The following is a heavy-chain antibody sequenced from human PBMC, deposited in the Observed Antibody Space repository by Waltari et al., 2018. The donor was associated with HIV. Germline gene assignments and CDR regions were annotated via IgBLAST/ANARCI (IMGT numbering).Heavy chain of an antibody. CDR2: FYPSKAAT. J-gene: IGHJ4*02. D-gene: IGHD2-21*01. CDR1: GYTFNNYS. Sequence: QVQVVQSGAEVKKPGASVKVSCKTSGYTFNNYSIHWARQAPGQGLEYMAVFYPSKAATAREQKFQGRLTVTWDTSTSTIFMELRNLGSEDTAVYYCAGELPHTGQFDYWGQGTLVTVSS. CDR3: AGELPHTGQFDY. V-gene: IGHV1-46*02.